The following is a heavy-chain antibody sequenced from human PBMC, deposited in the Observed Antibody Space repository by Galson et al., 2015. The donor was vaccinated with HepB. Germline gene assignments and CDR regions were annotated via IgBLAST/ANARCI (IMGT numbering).Heavy chain of an antibody. CDR2: IIPIFGTA. D-gene: IGHD3-9*01. V-gene: IGHV1-69*13. J-gene: IGHJ6*02. CDR1: GGTFSSYA. CDR3: ALWLRYFDWLSYYGMDV. Sequence: SVKVSCKASGGTFSSYAISWVRQAPGQGLEWMGGIIPIFGTANYAQKFQGRVTITADESTSTAYMELSSLRSEDTAVYYCALWLRYFDWLSYYGMDVWGQGTTVTVSS.